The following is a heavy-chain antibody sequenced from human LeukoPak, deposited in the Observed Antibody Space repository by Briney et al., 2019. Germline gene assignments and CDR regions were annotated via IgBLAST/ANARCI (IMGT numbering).Heavy chain of an antibody. CDR3: AREAGLYCSNTGCSDY. D-gene: IGHD2-2*01. Sequence: GASVKVSCMASLGTLISYAICGVRQAPGRGGEWMGGIFPSFGTANYAQKFQGRVTITTDESTRTAYMELSSVTAADTAVYYCAREAGLYCSNTGCSDYWGQGTLATVS. J-gene: IGHJ4*02. V-gene: IGHV1-69*05. CDR2: IFPSFGTA. CDR1: LGTLISYA.